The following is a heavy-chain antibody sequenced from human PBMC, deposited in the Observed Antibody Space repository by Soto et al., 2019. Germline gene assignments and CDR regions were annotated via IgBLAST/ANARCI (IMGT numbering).Heavy chain of an antibody. CDR2: INHSGST. CDR3: AIPTEMATNGTNYYYYGMDV. D-gene: IGHD5-12*01. CDR1: GGSFSGYY. J-gene: IGHJ6*02. Sequence: QVQLQQWGAGLLKPSETLSLTCAVYGGSFSGYYWSWIRQPPGKGLEWIGEINHSGSTNYNPSLKSRVTISVDTSKNQFSLKLSSVTAADTAVYYCAIPTEMATNGTNYYYYGMDVWGQETTVTVSS. V-gene: IGHV4-34*01.